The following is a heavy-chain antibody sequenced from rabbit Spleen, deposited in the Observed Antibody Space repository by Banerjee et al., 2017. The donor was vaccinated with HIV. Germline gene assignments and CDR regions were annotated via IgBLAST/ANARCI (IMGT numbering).Heavy chain of an antibody. D-gene: IGHD4-1*01. CDR1: ALALSTYYY. CDR3: ARDLTDAIGWNFGW. V-gene: IGHV1S40*01. Sequence: QSLEESGGGLGKPWSSLTLTCTASALALSTYYYMCSVRQAPGKGLEWIACIYTGSSTTFYANWAKGRFTIYKSSSTAVTLQMTSLAAADTASFFCARDLTDAIGWNFGWWGQGTLVTVS. J-gene: IGHJ3*01. CDR2: IYTGSSTT.